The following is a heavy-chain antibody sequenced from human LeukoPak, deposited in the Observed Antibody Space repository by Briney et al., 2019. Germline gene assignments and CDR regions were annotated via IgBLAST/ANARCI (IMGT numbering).Heavy chain of an antibody. CDR1: GYTFTSYG. CDR2: IIPIFGTA. V-gene: IGHV1-69*06. CDR3: ARDLGYSYGTYYYMDV. D-gene: IGHD5-18*01. J-gene: IGHJ6*03. Sequence: ASVKVSCKASGYTFTSYGINWVRQAPGQGLEWMGGIIPIFGTANYAQKFQGRVTITADKSTSTAYMELSSLRSEDTAVYYCARDLGYSYGTYYYMDVWGKGTTVTVSS.